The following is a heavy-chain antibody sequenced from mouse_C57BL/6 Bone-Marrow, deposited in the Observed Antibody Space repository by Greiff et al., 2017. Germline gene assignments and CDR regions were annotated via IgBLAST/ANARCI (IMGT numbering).Heavy chain of an antibody. Sequence: VQLKQSGPELVKPGASVKISCKASGYTFTDYYMNWVKQSHGKSLEWIGDINPNNGGTSYNQKFKGKATLTVDKSSSTAYMELRSLTSEDSAVYYCARTWAWFAYWGQGTLVTVSA. CDR2: INPNNGGT. CDR1: GYTFTDYY. V-gene: IGHV1-26*01. J-gene: IGHJ3*01. CDR3: ARTWAWFAY.